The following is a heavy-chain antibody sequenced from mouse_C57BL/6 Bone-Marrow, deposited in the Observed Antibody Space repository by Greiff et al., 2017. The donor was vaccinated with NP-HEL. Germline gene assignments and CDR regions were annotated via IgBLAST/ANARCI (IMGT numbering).Heavy chain of an antibody. D-gene: IGHD2-2*01. Sequence: QVQLKQPGAELVKPGASVKMSCKASGYTFTSYWLTWVKQRPGQGLEWIGDIYPGSGSTNYNEKFKSKATLTVDTSSSTAYMQLSSLASEDSAVYYCASLYGSYAMDYWGQGTSVTVSS. CDR3: ASLYGSYAMDY. CDR2: IYPGSGST. J-gene: IGHJ4*01. CDR1: GYTFTSYW. V-gene: IGHV1-55*01.